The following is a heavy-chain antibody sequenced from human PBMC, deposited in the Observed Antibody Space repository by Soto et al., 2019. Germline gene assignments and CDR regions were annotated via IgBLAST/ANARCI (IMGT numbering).Heavy chain of an antibody. Sequence: SETLSLTCTVSGGSISSSSYYWGWIRQPPGKWLEWIGSIYYSGSTYYNPSLKSRVTISVDTSKNQFSLKLSSVTAADTAVYYCARQLAAAGKVGRYYYYGMDVWGQGTTVTVYS. V-gene: IGHV4-39*01. D-gene: IGHD6-13*01. CDR2: IYYSGST. J-gene: IGHJ6*02. CDR1: GGSISSSSYY. CDR3: ARQLAAAGKVGRYYYYGMDV.